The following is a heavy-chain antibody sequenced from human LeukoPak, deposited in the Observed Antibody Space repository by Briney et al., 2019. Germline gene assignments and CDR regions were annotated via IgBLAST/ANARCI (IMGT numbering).Heavy chain of an antibody. D-gene: IGHD3-10*01. V-gene: IGHV3-23*01. CDR3: AKDRQYYYGSGS. J-gene: IGHJ5*02. CDR2: ISGSGGST. CDR1: GFTFSSYA. Sequence: PGGPLRLSCAASGFTFSSYAMSWVRQAPGKGLEWVSAISGSGGSTYYADSVKGRFTISRDNSKNTLYLQMNSLRAEDTAVYYCAKDRQYYYGSGSWGQGTLVTVSS.